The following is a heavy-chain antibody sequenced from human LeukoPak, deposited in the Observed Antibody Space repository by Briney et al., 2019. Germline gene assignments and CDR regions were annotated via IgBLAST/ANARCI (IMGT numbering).Heavy chain of an antibody. CDR3: AREGGIAAAVANWFDP. J-gene: IGHJ5*02. V-gene: IGHV1-2*04. CDR2: INPNSGGT. CDR1: GYTFTGYY. D-gene: IGHD6-13*01. Sequence: ASVKASCKASGYTFTGYYMHWVRQAPGQGLEWMGWINPNSGGTNYAQKFQGWVTMTRDTSISTAYMELRRLRSDDTAVYYCAREGGIAAAVANWFDPWGQGTLVTVSS.